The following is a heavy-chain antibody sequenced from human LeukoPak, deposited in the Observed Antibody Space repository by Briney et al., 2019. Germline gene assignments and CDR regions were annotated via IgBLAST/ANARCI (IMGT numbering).Heavy chain of an antibody. J-gene: IGHJ4*02. D-gene: IGHD2-15*01. V-gene: IGHV3-7*04. CDR1: GFTFSSYW. CDR2: IKQDGSEK. Sequence: PGGSLRLSCAASGFTFSSYWMTWVRQAPGKGLEWVANIKQDGSEKYYVDSVKGRFTISRDNAKNSLYLQMNSLRAEDTAVYYCARDRRCSGGSCYYFDYWGQGALVTVSS. CDR3: ARDRRCSGGSCYYFDY.